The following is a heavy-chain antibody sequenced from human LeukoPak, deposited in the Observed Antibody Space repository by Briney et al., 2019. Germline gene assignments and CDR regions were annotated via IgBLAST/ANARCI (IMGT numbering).Heavy chain of an antibody. J-gene: IGHJ4*02. Sequence: SVKVSCEASGGTFSSYAISWVRQAPGQGLEWMGGIIPIFGTANYAQKFQGRVTITTDESTSTAYMELSSLRSEDTAVYYCARAPEMATLHFDYWGQGTLVTVSS. V-gene: IGHV1-69*05. CDR3: ARAPEMATLHFDY. CDR2: IIPIFGTA. D-gene: IGHD5-24*01. CDR1: GGTFSSYA.